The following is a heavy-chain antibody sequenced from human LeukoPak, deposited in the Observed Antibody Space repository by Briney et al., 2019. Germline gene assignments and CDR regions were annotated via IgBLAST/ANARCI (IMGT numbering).Heavy chain of an antibody. V-gene: IGHV3-11*04. J-gene: IGHJ3*02. Sequence: GGSLRLSCAASGFTFSNFYMSWIRQAPGKGLVWVSYISSRSSNKYYADSVKGRFTISRDNAKNSLYLQMSSLRAEDTAIYYCAREGWDLNALDIWGQGTMVAVSP. CDR1: GFTFSNFY. D-gene: IGHD1-26*01. CDR2: ISSRSSNK. CDR3: AREGWDLNALDI.